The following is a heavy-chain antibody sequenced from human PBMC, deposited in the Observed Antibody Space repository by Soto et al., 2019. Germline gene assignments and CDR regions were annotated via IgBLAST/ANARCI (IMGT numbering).Heavy chain of an antibody. CDR2: IYHSGST. CDR3: GRGDYANAFDI. Sequence: QLQLQESGSGLVTPSHTLSLTCAVSGGSISSGGYSWNWIRQPPGKGLEWIGNIYHSGSTYYNASLKSRVTISVDRSKNQFSLKLSSVTAADTAVYYCGRGDYANAFDIWGQGTMVTVSS. D-gene: IGHD4-17*01. V-gene: IGHV4-30-2*01. J-gene: IGHJ3*02. CDR1: GGSISSGGYS.